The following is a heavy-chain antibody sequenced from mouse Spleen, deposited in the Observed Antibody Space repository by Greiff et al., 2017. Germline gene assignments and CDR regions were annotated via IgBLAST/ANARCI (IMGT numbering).Heavy chain of an antibody. CDR3: ARDLGRDWYFDV. Sequence: EVKLMESEGGLVQPGSSMKLSCTASGFTFSDYYMAWVRQVPEKGLEWVANINYDGSSTYYLDSLKSRFIISRDNAKNILYLQMSSLKSEDTATYYCARDLGRDWYFDVWGTGTTVTVSS. CDR2: INYDGSST. V-gene: IGHV5-16*01. CDR1: GFTFSDYY. D-gene: IGHD4-1*01. J-gene: IGHJ1*03.